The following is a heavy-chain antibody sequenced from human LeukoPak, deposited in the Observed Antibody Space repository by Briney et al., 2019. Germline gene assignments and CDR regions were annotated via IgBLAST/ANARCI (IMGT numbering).Heavy chain of an antibody. V-gene: IGHV1-69*05. Sequence: SVKVSCKASGGTFSSYSISWVRQAPGQGLEWMGRIIPIFGTANYAQKFQGRVTITTDESTSTAYMELSSLRSEDTAVYYCARAERYSSGWYPHYWGQGTLVTVSS. CDR1: GGTFSSYS. CDR2: IIPIFGTA. D-gene: IGHD6-19*01. CDR3: ARAERYSSGWYPHY. J-gene: IGHJ4*02.